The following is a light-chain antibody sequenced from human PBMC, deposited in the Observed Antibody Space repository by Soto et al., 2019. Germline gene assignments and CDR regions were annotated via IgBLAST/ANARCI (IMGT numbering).Light chain of an antibody. V-gene: IGKV3-15*01. Sequence: IVLTQSPATLSVSPGERATLSCRASQAVGSNLAWYQQRPGQAPRLLIYDASTRATGIPHRFSGGGSGTDFTLTMSSLQSDDVAVYYCQHFNKWPHMPAFGGGTKLAIK. J-gene: IGKJ4*01. CDR2: DAS. CDR1: QAVGSN. CDR3: QHFNKWPHMPA.